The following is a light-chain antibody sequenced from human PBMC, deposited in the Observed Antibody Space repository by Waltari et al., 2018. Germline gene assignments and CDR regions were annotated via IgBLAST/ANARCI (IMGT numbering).Light chain of an antibody. CDR3: SSYTLSSTLV. J-gene: IGLJ2*01. CDR1: DSDLGALNY. V-gene: IGLV2-14*01. CDR2: EVN. Sequence: QSALTQPASMSGSPGQSITISCPGTDSDLGALNYVSWYQQLPGNSPRLLIFEVNTRPPGISFRFSGSKSANTASLTISGLQADDEADYYCSSYTLSSTLVFGGGTRLTVL.